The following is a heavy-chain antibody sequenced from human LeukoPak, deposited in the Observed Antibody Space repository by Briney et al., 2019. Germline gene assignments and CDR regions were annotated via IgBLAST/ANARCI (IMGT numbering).Heavy chain of an antibody. CDR1: GGSISSSS. V-gene: IGHV3-21*01. J-gene: IGHJ6*03. CDR3: AADFWSGSMDV. Sequence: PSETLPLTCTVSGGSISSSSYYWGWIRQPPGKGLEWVSSISSSSSYIYYADSVKGRFTISRDNAKNSLYLQMNSLRAEDTAVFYCAADFWSGSMDVWGKGTTVTVSS. D-gene: IGHD3-3*01. CDR2: ISSSSSYI.